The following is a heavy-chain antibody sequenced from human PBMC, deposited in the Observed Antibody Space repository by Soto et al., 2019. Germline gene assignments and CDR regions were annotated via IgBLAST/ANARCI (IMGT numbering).Heavy chain of an antibody. J-gene: IGHJ3*02. Sequence: SETLSLTCTVSGVSIISYYCSWIRQPPGKGLEWIGYIYYSRSTNYTPSLKSLVTISVDTSKNQFSLKLSSVTAADTAVYSCARDAIVVDNDASDIWGQGTMVTVSS. CDR3: ARDAIVVDNDASDI. CDR1: GVSIISYY. D-gene: IGHD2-15*01. CDR2: IYYSRST. V-gene: IGHV4-59*12.